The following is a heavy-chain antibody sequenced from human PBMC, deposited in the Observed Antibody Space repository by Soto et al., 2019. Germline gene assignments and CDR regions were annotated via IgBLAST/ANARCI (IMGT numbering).Heavy chain of an antibody. CDR2: IFSTGST. Sequence: PSETLSLTCTVSGGSISSYYWSWIRQPPGKRLEWIGHIFSTGSTHYNPSLKSRVTISLGTPENQVSLSLTSVTATDTAVYYCASTPPGPVEFDLWGPGTLVTVSS. V-gene: IGHV4-59*01. D-gene: IGHD2-15*01. CDR1: GGSISSYY. CDR3: ASTPPGPVEFDL. J-gene: IGHJ4*02.